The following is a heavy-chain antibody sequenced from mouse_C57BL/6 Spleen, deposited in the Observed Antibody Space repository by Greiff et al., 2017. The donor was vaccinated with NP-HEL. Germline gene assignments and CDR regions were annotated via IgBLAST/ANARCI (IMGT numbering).Heavy chain of an antibody. D-gene: IGHD1-1*01. CDR1: GYTFTSYW. J-gene: IGHJ4*01. CDR3: ARTPPFITTVVNYAMDY. CDR2: IDPSDSYT. Sequence: VQLQQSGAELVMPGASVKLSCKASGYTFTSYWMHWVKQRPGQGLEWIGEIDPSDSYTNYNQKFKGKSTLTVDKSSSTASMQLSSLTSEDSAVYYCARTPPFITTVVNYAMDYWGQGTSVTVSS. V-gene: IGHV1-69*01.